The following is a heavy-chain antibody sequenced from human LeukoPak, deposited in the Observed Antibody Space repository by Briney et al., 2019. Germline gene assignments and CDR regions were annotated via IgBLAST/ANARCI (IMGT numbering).Heavy chain of an antibody. D-gene: IGHD3-3*01. CDR1: GGSFSGYY. CDR3: ARGFWSGYYTGIGDS. CDR2: INHSGST. Sequence: SETLSLTCAVYGGSFSGYYWSWIRQPPGKGLEWIGEINHSGSTNYNPSLKSRVTISVDTSKNQFSLKLSSVTAADTAVYYCARGFWSGYYTGIGDSWGQGTLVTVSS. V-gene: IGHV4-34*01. J-gene: IGHJ4*02.